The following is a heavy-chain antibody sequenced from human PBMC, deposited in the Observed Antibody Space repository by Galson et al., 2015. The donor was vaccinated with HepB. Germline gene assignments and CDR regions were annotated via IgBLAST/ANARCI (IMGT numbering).Heavy chain of an antibody. Sequence: QSGAEVKKPGESLKISCKGSGYSFTSYWIGWVRQMPGKGLEWMGIIYPGDSDTRYSPSSQGQVTISADKSISTAYLQWSSLKASDTAMYYCARGERYCSSTSCRHFDYWGQGTLVTVSS. CDR1: GYSFTSYW. V-gene: IGHV5-51*01. CDR2: IYPGDSDT. D-gene: IGHD2-2*01. CDR3: ARGERYCSSTSCRHFDY. J-gene: IGHJ4*02.